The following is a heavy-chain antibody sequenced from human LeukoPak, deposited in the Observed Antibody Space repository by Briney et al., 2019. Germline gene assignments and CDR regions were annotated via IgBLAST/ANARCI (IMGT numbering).Heavy chain of an antibody. CDR2: IYYSGST. D-gene: IGHD2-2*01. Sequence: PSETLSLTCTVSGGSISSYYWSWIRQPPGKGLEWIGYIYYSGSTNYNPSLKSRVTISVDTSKNQFSLKLSSVTAADTAVYYCARSGVVPAAIGVYFDYWGQGTLVTVSS. V-gene: IGHV4-59*01. CDR1: GGSISSYY. J-gene: IGHJ4*02. CDR3: ARSGVVPAAIGVYFDY.